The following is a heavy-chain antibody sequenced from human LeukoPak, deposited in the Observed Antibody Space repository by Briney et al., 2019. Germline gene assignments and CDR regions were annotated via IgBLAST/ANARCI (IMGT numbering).Heavy chain of an antibody. J-gene: IGHJ4*02. V-gene: IGHV3-30*01. CDR2: ISYDGSNK. Sequence: PGRSLRLSCAASGFTFSSYAMHWVRQAPGKGLEWVAVISYDGSNKYYADSVKGRFTIPRDNSKNTLYLQMNSLRAEDTAVYYCARDLDYWGQGTLVTVSS. CDR3: ARDLDY. CDR1: GFTFSSYA.